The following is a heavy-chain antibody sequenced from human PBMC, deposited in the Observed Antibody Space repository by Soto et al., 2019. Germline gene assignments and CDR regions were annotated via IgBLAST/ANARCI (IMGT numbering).Heavy chain of an antibody. CDR3: ARGTGDFDY. V-gene: IGHV1-8*01. CDR2: MNPNSANT. J-gene: IGHJ4*02. D-gene: IGHD7-27*01. Sequence: ASVKVSCKASGYTFTSYDINWVRQATGQGLEWMGWMNPNSANTSYAQKFKGRVTMTRNTSISTAYMELRSLRSDDTAVYYCARGTGDFDYWGQGTLDTVSS. CDR1: GYTFTSYD.